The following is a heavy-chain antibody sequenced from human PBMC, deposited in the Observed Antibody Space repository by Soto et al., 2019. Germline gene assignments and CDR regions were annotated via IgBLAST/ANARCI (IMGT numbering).Heavy chain of an antibody. CDR2: IYYSGST. V-gene: IGHV4-39*01. Sequence: QLQLQESGPGLVKPSETLSLTCTVSGGSIRSSSYYWGWIRQPPGKGLEWIGGIYYSGSTYYNPSPTRLVTISVDTSKDPFSPNLSPVPAAHTAVYYCATLTLDYDILSGDAFDIWGPGTMVTVSS. CDR1: GGSIRSSSYY. J-gene: IGHJ3*02. D-gene: IGHD3-9*01. CDR3: ATLTLDYDILSGDAFDI.